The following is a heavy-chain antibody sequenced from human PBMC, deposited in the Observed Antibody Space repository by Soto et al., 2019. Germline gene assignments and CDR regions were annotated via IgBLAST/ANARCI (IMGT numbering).Heavy chain of an antibody. J-gene: IGHJ5*02. CDR2: IYYSGST. CDR1: GGSISSSSYY. V-gene: IGHV4-39*01. Sequence: PSETLSLTCTVSGGSISSSSYYWGWIRQPPGKGLEWIGSIYYSGSTYYNPSLKSRVTISVDTSKNQFSLKLSSVTAADTAVYYCARQARIRRQLNWFDPWGQGTLVTVSS. CDR3: ARQARIRRQLNWFDP.